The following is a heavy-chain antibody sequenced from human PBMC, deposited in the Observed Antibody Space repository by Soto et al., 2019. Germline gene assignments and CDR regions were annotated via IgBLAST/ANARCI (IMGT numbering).Heavy chain of an antibody. Sequence: GGSLRLSCAASGFTFSSYAMSWVRQAPGKGLEWVSAISGSGGSTYYADSVKGRFTISRDNPKNTLYLQMNSLRAEDTAVYYCAKDGAAVVVVPAAPYYFDYWGQGTLVTVSS. D-gene: IGHD2-2*01. CDR3: AKDGAAVVVVPAAPYYFDY. V-gene: IGHV3-23*01. CDR1: GFTFSSYA. CDR2: ISGSGGST. J-gene: IGHJ4*02.